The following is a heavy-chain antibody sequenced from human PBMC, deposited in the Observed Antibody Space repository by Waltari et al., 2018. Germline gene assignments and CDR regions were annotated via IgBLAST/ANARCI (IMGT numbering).Heavy chain of an antibody. CDR1: GFTFSRYW. CDR2: IKQDGSEK. D-gene: IGHD6-13*01. Sequence: EVQLVESGGGLVQPVGSLRLACAASGFTFSRYWLSEVRQAPGKGLEWVANIKQDGSEKYYVDSVKGRFTISRDNAKNSLYLQMNSLRAEDTAVYYCASMTRSWYFDYWGQGTLVTVSS. V-gene: IGHV3-7*02. J-gene: IGHJ4*02. CDR3: ASMTRSWYFDY.